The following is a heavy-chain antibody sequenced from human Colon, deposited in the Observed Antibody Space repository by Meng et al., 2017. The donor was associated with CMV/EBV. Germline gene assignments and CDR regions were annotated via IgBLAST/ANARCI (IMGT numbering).Heavy chain of an antibody. D-gene: IGHD3-3*01. CDR1: QFPFSSYG. V-gene: IGHV3-48*03. J-gene: IGHJ6*02. CDR3: AHSTKEDYDLWSGYYGYGMDV. CDR2: ISNSGSII. Sequence: GGSLRLSCVASQFPFSSYGMHWVRQAPGKGLEWISYISNSGSIIYSADSVKGRFTVSRDNAKNSMYLQMNGLRVEDTGVYYCAHSTKEDYDLWSGYYGYGMDVWGQGTTVTVSS.